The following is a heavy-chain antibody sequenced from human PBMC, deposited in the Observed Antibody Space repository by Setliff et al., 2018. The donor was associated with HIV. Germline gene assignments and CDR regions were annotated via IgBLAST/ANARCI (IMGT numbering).Heavy chain of an antibody. CDR2: ISPNNFNT. D-gene: IGHD1-26*01. J-gene: IGHJ6*03. CDR1: GYTFDGHY. CDR3: ARASREREGKGYYYYMDV. Sequence: ASVKVSCKTSGYTFDGHYLHWVRQAPGQGLEWMGRISPNNFNTQYAKNFQGRVSMTWDTSTSTGYLELSRLRSDDTAVYYCARASREREGKGYYYYMDVWGKGTTVTSP. V-gene: IGHV1-2*06.